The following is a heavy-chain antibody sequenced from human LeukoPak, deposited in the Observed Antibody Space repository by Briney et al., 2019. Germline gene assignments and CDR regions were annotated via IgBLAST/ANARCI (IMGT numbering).Heavy chain of an antibody. CDR3: AGTPWFGELTLDY. V-gene: IGHV1-58*02. CDR2: IVVGSGNT. CDR1: GFTFTSST. Sequence: SVKVSCKASGFTFTSSTIQWVRQARGQRLEWIGWIVVGSGNTNYAQKFQERVIITRDMSTTTVYIELSSLRSEDTAVYYCAGTPWFGELTLDYWGQGTLVTVSS. D-gene: IGHD3-10*01. J-gene: IGHJ4*02.